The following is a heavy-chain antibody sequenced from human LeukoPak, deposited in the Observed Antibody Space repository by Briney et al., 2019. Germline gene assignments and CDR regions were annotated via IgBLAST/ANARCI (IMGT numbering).Heavy chain of an antibody. J-gene: IGHJ3*02. V-gene: IGHV3-20*04. CDR3: ARGAPGVYDSSGYYRPDAFDI. Sequence: GGSLRLSCAASRFTFEDYGMSWVRQAPGKGLEWVSGISWNGVSTGYADSVKGRLTISRDNAKNSLYLQMNSLGAEDTALYYCARGAPGVYDSSGYYRPDAFDIWGQGTMVTVSS. D-gene: IGHD3-22*01. CDR2: ISWNGVST. CDR1: RFTFEDYG.